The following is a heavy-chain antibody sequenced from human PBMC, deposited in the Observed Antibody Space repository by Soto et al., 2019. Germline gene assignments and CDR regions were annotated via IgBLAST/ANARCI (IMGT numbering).Heavy chain of an antibody. CDR3: AAHLKTTVTAYWYFDL. CDR1: GGSFSVYY. V-gene: IGHV4-34*01. D-gene: IGHD4-17*01. J-gene: IGHJ2*01. Sequence: PSETLSLTCAVYGGSFSVYYWTWIRQPPGKGLEWIGEINHSGITNFNPSLKSRVSISVDTSKKQFSLKLTSVTAADTAVYYCAAHLKTTVTAYWYFDLWGRGTLVTVSS. CDR2: INHSGIT.